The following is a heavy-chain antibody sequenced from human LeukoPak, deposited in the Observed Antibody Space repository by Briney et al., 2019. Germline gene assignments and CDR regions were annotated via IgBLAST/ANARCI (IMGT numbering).Heavy chain of an antibody. Sequence: SETLSLTCTVSGGSISSYYWSWIRQPPGKGLEWIGYIYYSGSTNYNPSLKSRVTISVDTSKNQFSLKLSSVTAADTAVYYCARAQTLWFGEYNWFDPWGQGTLVTVSS. CDR2: IYYSGST. CDR3: ARAQTLWFGEYNWFDP. J-gene: IGHJ5*02. D-gene: IGHD3-10*01. CDR1: GGSISSYY. V-gene: IGHV4-59*01.